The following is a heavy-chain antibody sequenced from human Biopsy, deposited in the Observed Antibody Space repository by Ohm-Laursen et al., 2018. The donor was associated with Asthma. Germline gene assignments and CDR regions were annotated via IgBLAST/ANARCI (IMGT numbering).Heavy chain of an antibody. D-gene: IGHD6-19*01. V-gene: IGHV1-69*01. CDR3: ARCQVGYSSGWSLLLKKIYYSGMDV. CDR2: IMTVFGTT. CDR1: GGTFSNFA. J-gene: IGHJ6*02. Sequence: SSVKVSCNAPGGTFSNFAISWVRQAPGQGPEWLGGIMTVFGTTNYAQKFQGRVTITADESTSTAYMEVTSLRSEDTAIYYCARCQVGYSSGWSLLLKKIYYSGMDVWGQGTAVTVSS.